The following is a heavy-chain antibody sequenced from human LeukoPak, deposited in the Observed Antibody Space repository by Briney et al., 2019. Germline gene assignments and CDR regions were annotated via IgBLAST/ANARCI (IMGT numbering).Heavy chain of an antibody. J-gene: IGHJ4*02. V-gene: IGHV3-15*01. Sequence: PGGSLRLSCAASRFTFSDALMAWVRQAPGKGLEWVGRIQTKSEGGTADYAAPVRGRFTISRDDSKSTVNLQMNSLKTEDTGVYYCTTDWSRWGQGTLVTVSS. CDR3: TTDWSR. CDR2: IQTKSEGGTA. CDR1: RFTFSDAL. D-gene: IGHD2-8*02.